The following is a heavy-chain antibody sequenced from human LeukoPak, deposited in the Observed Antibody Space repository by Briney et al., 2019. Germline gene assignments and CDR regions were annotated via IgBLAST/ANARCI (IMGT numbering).Heavy chain of an antibody. CDR2: IKQDGSEK. J-gene: IGHJ1*01. CDR1: GFTFSRYG. CDR3: ARGCPTCVAGYSQH. D-gene: IGHD6-13*01. V-gene: IGHV3-7*01. Sequence: GGSLRLSWAASGFTFSRYGMSWVRQAPGKGLEGVANIKQDGSEKYYVDSVKGRFTISRDNAKNSLYLQMNSLRAEDTAVYYCARGCPTCVAGYSQHWGQGTLVTVSS.